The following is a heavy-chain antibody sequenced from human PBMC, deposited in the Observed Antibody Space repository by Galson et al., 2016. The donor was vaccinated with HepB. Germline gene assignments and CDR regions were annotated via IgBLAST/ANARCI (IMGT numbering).Heavy chain of an antibody. J-gene: IGHJ6*02. CDR2: INPNSGGT. CDR1: GSTFKDYT. D-gene: IGHD1-1*01. CDR3: ARGRSIHLEVFYRMDV. Sequence: SVKVSCKASGSTFKDYTFYWVRQASGQQLEWMGWINPNSGGTNYAQKFQGRLTMTRDRTRTAVNMELNSLRSDDTAVYYCARGRSIHLEVFYRMDVWGRGTPVTVSS. V-gene: IGHV1-2*02.